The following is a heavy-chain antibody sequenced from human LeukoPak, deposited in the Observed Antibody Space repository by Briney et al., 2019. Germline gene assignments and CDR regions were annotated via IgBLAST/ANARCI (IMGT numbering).Heavy chain of an antibody. CDR1: GDSVSSNSAA. CDR2: TYYRSKWYN. Sequence: SQTLSLTCAISGDSVSSNSAAWNWIRQSPSRGLEWLGRTYYRSKWYNDYAVSVKSRITINPDTSKNQFSLQLNSVTPEDTAVYYWARDYYDSSGYYRYYYYGMDVWGQGTTVTVSS. D-gene: IGHD3-22*01. V-gene: IGHV6-1*01. CDR3: ARDYYDSSGYYRYYYYGMDV. J-gene: IGHJ6*02.